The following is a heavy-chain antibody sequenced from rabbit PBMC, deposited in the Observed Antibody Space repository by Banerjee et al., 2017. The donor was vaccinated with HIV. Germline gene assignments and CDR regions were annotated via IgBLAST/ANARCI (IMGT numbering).Heavy chain of an antibody. Sequence: QEQLEESGGDLVKPEGSLTLTCTASGFTLSGYWMSWVRQAPGKGLEWIGCIGIGSGSIYYASWAKGRFTITRSSSTTVTLKMTSLTAADTATYFCARKLAGVMGWNFNLWGQGTLVTVS. J-gene: IGHJ4*01. CDR3: ARKLAGVMGWNFNL. V-gene: IGHV1S45*01. CDR1: GFTLSGYW. D-gene: IGHD4-1*01. CDR2: IGIGSGSI.